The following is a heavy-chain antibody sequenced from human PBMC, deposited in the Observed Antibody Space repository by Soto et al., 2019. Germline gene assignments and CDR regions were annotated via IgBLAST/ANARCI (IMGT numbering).Heavy chain of an antibody. CDR2: IHNSGST. Sequence: SETLCLTCPVSGGSLTSYYLIWIRQPPGKGLEWIGSIHNSGSTNYNPSLKGRVTISLDTPKKQFSLKVSSVTAADTAMYYCARGYCSSSSCYEFDHWGQGSLVTVSS. D-gene: IGHD2-2*01. CDR3: ARGYCSSSSCYEFDH. V-gene: IGHV4-59*01. CDR1: GGSLTSYY. J-gene: IGHJ4*02.